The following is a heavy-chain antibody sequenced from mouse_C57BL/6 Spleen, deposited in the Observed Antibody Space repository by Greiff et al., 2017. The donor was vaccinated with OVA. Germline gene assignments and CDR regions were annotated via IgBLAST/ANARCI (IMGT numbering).Heavy chain of an antibody. CDR3: ARQGSNYGAMDY. J-gene: IGHJ4*01. D-gene: IGHD2-5*01. CDR1: GFTFSSYT. V-gene: IGHV5-9*01. CDR2: ISGGGGNT. Sequence: EVQLVESGGGLVKPGGSLKLSCAASGFTFSSYTMSWVRQTPEKRLEWVATISGGGGNTYYPDSVKGRFTISRDNAKNTLYLQMSSLRSEDTALYYCARQGSNYGAMDYWGQGTSVTVSS.